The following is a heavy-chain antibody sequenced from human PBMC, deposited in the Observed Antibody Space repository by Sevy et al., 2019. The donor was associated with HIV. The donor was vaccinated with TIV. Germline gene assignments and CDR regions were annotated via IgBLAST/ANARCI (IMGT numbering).Heavy chain of an antibody. CDR3: ARAVYGSGSLMVLDAFDI. CDR1: GGTFSSYA. Sequence: ASVKVSSKASGGTFSSYAISWVRQAPGQGLEWMGGIIPIFGTANYAQKFQGRVTITADKSTSTAYMELSSLRSEDTAVYYCARAVYGSGSLMVLDAFDIWGQGTMVTVSS. J-gene: IGHJ3*02. CDR2: IIPIFGTA. V-gene: IGHV1-69*06. D-gene: IGHD3-10*01.